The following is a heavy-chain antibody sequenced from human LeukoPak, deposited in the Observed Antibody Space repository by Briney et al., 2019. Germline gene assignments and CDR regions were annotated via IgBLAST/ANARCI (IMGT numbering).Heavy chain of an antibody. CDR1: GFTFSSYS. Sequence: GGSLRLSCAASGFTFSSYSMNWVRQAPGKGLEWVSSISSSSSYIYYADSVKGRFTISRDNAKNSLYLQMNSLRAEDTAVYYCARHGEYSYGYVYWGQGTLVTVSS. J-gene: IGHJ4*02. CDR2: ISSSSSYI. V-gene: IGHV3-21*01. CDR3: ARHGEYSYGYVY. D-gene: IGHD5-18*01.